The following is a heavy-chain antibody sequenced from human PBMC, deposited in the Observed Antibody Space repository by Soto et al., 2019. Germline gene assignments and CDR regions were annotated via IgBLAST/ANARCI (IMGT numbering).Heavy chain of an antibody. V-gene: IGHV5-51*01. Sequence: GESLKISCKGSGYSFTSYWIGWVRQMPGKGLEWMGIIYPGDSDTRYSPSFQGQVTISADKSISTAYLQWSSLKASDTAMYYCARLIGELDPYYYYGMDVWGQGTTVTVSS. CDR2: IYPGDSDT. J-gene: IGHJ6*02. CDR1: GYSFTSYW. D-gene: IGHD3-10*01. CDR3: ARLIGELDPYYYYGMDV.